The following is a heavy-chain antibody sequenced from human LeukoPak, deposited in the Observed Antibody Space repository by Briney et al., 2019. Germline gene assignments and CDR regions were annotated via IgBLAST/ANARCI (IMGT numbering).Heavy chain of an antibody. D-gene: IGHD2/OR15-2a*01. CDR1: GITVSDAW. CDR2: IKSRGDGGTT. V-gene: IGHV3-15*01. Sequence: PGGSLRLSCVAPGITVSDAWMGWARQAPGKGLEWVGRIKSRGDGGTTEYAAPWKGRFTISRDTSKNMLSLQMNSLKTEDSAVYYCTTYNSRDAFDVWGQGTMVTVSP. J-gene: IGHJ3*01. CDR3: TTYNSRDAFDV.